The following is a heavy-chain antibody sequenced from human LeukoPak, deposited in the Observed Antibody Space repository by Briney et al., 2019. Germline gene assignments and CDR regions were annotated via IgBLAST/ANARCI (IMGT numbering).Heavy chain of an antibody. J-gene: IGHJ6*03. CDR3: ARESTIAARLYYYYMDV. CDR1: GGSISSYY. CDR2: XYTXXST. Sequence: SSETLSLTCTVSGGSISSYYXXXXXXXXXXXXXXXXXXYTXXSTNYNPSLXXXXXXXXXXXXXXFSLKLSSVTAADTAVYYCARESTIAARLYYYYMDVWGKGTTVTVSS. D-gene: IGHD6-6*01. V-gene: IGHV4-4*07.